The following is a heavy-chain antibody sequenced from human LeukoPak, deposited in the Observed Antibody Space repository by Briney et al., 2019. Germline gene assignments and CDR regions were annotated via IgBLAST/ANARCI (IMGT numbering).Heavy chain of an antibody. Sequence: GASVKVSCKASGYTFTSYGISWVRQAPGQGLEWMGWISAYNGNTNYAQKLQGRVTMTTDTSTSTAYMELRSLRSDDTAVYYCARETYYYDSSGYYKFDYWGQGTLVTVSS. D-gene: IGHD3-22*01. CDR1: GYTFTSYG. V-gene: IGHV1-18*01. CDR2: ISAYNGNT. J-gene: IGHJ4*02. CDR3: ARETYYYDSSGYYKFDY.